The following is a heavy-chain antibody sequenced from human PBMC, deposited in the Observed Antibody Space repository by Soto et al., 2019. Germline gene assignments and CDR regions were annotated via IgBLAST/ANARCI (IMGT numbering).Heavy chain of an antibody. CDR2: IYYSGST. J-gene: IGHJ3*02. CDR1: GGSISSYY. D-gene: IGHD3-9*01. Sequence: SETLSLTCTVSGGSISSYYWSWIRQPPGKGLEWIGYIYYSGSTNYNPSLKSRVTISVDTSKNQFSLTLSSVTAADTAVYYCARDRGDYDILTGYYRVGNAFDIWGKGTMVTVS. CDR3: ARDRGDYDILTGYYRVGNAFDI. V-gene: IGHV4-59*01.